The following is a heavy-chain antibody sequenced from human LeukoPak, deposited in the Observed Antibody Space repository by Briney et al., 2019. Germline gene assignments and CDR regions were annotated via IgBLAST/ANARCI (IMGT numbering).Heavy chain of an antibody. CDR2: IYYSGST. D-gene: IGHD6-19*01. V-gene: IGHV4-59*08. CDR3: ARRTVTNGWFRIDY. CDR1: GGSISGYY. J-gene: IGHJ4*02. Sequence: SETLSLTCTVSGGSISGYYLNWIRQPPGKGLEWIGYIYYSGSTSYNPSLMSRVTISVDTSKNEFSLKLSSVTAADTALYYCARRTVTNGWFRIDYWGQGSLVIVSS.